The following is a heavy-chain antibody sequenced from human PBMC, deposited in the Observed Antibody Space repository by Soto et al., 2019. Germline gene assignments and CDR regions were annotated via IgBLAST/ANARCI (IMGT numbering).Heavy chain of an antibody. Sequence: GSLRLSCAASGFTFSSYGMHWVRQAPGKGLEWVAVISYDGSNKYYADSVKGRFTISRDNSKNTLYLQMNSLRAEDTAVYYCAKRVLRSNYFDYWGQGTMVSACS. D-gene: IGHD4-17*01. CDR1: GFTFSSYG. CDR3: AKRVLRSNYFDY. V-gene: IGHV3-30*18. J-gene: IGHJ4*02. CDR2: ISYDGSNK.